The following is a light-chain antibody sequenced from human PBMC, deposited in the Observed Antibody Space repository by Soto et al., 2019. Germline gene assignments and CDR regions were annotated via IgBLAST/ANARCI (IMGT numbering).Light chain of an antibody. CDR1: SSDVGGFNY. V-gene: IGLV2-14*03. Sequence: QSVLTQPASVSGSPGQSITISCTGTSSDVGGFNYVSWYQQHPGKAPKFMIYDVSNRPSGVFNRFSGSKSGNTASLTISGLQAEDEADYYCSSFTSSTTYVFGTGTKVTVL. CDR2: DVS. CDR3: SSFTSSTTYV. J-gene: IGLJ1*01.